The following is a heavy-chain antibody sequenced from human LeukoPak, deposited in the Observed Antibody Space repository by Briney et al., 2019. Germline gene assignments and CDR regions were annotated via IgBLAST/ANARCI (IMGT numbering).Heavy chain of an antibody. Sequence: SCKASGYTFTSYYMHWVRQAPGKGLEWVAVVSYDGSNKYYADSVKGRFTISRDNSKNTLYLQMNSLRAEDTAVYYCARDNPGMANLGAFDIWGQGTMVTVSS. V-gene: IGHV3-30*04. CDR2: VSYDGSNK. D-gene: IGHD5-24*01. J-gene: IGHJ3*02. CDR1: GYTFTSYY. CDR3: ARDNPGMANLGAFDI.